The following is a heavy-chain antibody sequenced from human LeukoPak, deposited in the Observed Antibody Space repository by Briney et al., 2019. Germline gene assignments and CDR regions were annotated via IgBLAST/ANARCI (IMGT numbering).Heavy chain of an antibody. J-gene: IGHJ4*02. CDR3: ARDGGYFDRLAYFFDY. CDR1: GFTFSSYW. Sequence: GGSLRLSCAASGFTFSSYWMHWVRQAPGKGLEWVAVISYVGTNKYYADSVKGRFTISRDNSKSTLYLQMNSLRVEDTAVYYCARDGGYFDRLAYFFDYWGQGALVPVSS. CDR2: ISYVGTNK. D-gene: IGHD3-9*01. V-gene: IGHV3-30*03.